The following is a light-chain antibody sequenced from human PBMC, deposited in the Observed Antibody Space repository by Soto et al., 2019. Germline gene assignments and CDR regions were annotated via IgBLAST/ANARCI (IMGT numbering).Light chain of an antibody. CDR3: QQYVSVPLT. V-gene: IGKV4-1*01. J-gene: IGKJ4*01. CDR2: WAS. CDR1: QSVVYSSNDENY. Sequence: DIVMTQSPDSLSVSLGERATINCKSSQSVVYSSNDENYLAWYQQKPGQPPKLLISWASTRESGVPDRFTGGGSGTEFTLTISSLQPEDVATYYCQQYVSVPLTFGGGTKLEIK.